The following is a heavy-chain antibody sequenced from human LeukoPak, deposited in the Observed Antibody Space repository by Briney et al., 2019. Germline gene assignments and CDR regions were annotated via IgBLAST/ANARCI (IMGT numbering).Heavy chain of an antibody. V-gene: IGHV3-21*01. CDR2: ISSSSSYI. Sequence: PGGSLRLSCAASGFTFSSYSMNWVRQAPGKGLEWVSSISSSSSYICYADSVKGRFTISRDNAKNSLYLQMNSLRAEDTAVYYCARDRAAAGVPPRRRFDPWGQGTLVTVSS. CDR3: ARDRAAAGVPPRRRFDP. J-gene: IGHJ5*02. CDR1: GFTFSSYS. D-gene: IGHD6-13*01.